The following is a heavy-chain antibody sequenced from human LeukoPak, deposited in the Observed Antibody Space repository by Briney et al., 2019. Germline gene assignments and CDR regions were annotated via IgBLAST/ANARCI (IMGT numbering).Heavy chain of an antibody. CDR1: GFTFSSYW. V-gene: IGHV3-7*01. CDR3: ARDGAYYDYVWGSYRSDAFDI. Sequence: GGSLRLSCAASGFTFSSYWMSWVRQAPGKGLEWVANIKQDGSEKYYVDSVKGRFTISRDSAKDSLYLQMNSLRAEDTAVYYCARDGAYYDYVWGSYRSDAFDIWGQGTMVTVSS. J-gene: IGHJ3*02. CDR2: IKQDGSEK. D-gene: IGHD3-16*02.